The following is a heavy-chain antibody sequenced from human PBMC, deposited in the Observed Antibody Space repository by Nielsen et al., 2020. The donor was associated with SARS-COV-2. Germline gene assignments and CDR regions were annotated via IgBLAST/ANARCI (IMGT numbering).Heavy chain of an antibody. J-gene: IGHJ6*03. CDR2: ISSSGGDI. CDR1: GFTFSNHV. Sequence: GESLKISCVASGFTFSNHVMYWVRQAPGKGLEYVAIISSSGGDIYYEKSVEGRFTISRDNSKNTLYLQMDSLRPEDTAVFYCAINAEAHPPAHGGHGSDFFYYMDVWGKGTTVTVSS. V-gene: IGHV3-64*01. CDR3: AINAEAHPPAHGGHGSDFFYYMDV. D-gene: IGHD4-23*01.